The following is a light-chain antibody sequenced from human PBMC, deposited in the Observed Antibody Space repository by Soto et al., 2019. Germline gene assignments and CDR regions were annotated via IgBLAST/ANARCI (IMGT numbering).Light chain of an antibody. CDR2: NNN. V-gene: IGLV1-44*01. CDR1: RYNIGSNT. CDR3: GAWDDSLKGLV. J-gene: IGLJ2*01. Sequence: QSVLTQPPSASGTPGQRVTISCSGSRYNIGSNTVNWYQQLPGTAPKLLIYNNNERPSGVPDRFSGSKSGTSASLAMSGLQAEDEADYYCGAWDDSLKGLVFGGGTKLTVL.